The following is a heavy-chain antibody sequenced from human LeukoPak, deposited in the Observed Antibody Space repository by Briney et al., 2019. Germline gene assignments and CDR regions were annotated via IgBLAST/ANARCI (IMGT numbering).Heavy chain of an antibody. D-gene: IGHD3-10*02. CDR2: ISSSGSTI. CDR1: GFTFSSYE. Sequence: GGSLRLSCAASGFTFSSYEMNWVRQATGKGLQGVSYISSSGSTIYYADSVKGRFTISRDNDKNSLYLQMNSLRAEDTAVYYCAALGITMIGGVWGKGTTVTISS. CDR3: AALGITMIGGV. J-gene: IGHJ6*04. V-gene: IGHV3-48*03.